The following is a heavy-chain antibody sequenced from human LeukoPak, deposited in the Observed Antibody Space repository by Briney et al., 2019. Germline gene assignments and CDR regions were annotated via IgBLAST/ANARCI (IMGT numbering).Heavy chain of an antibody. Sequence: ASVKVSCKASGYTFTGYYMHWVRQAPGQGLEWMGWINPNSGGTNYAQKFQGRVTMTRDTSISTAYMELSRLRSDDTAVYYCARAPPGGVVVVAATIDYWGQGTLVTVPS. V-gene: IGHV1-2*02. J-gene: IGHJ4*02. CDR3: ARAPPGGVVVVAATIDY. CDR2: INPNSGGT. D-gene: IGHD2-15*01. CDR1: GYTFTGYY.